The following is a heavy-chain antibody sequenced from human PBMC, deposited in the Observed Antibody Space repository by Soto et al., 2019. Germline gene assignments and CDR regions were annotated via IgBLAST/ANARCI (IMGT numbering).Heavy chain of an antibody. Sequence: EVQLLESGGGLVQPGRSLRLSCAASGFTFSNYAMSWVRHAPGQGLDWVSAITGSSDTTYYADSGKSRFTISRDNSKNTLLLQINSLRAADANVYFCPIIFVETGSNRGWPWSFQSRGQGTLVTV. CDR3: PIIFVETGSNRGWPWSFQS. CDR2: ITGSSDTT. J-gene: IGHJ4*02. CDR1: GFTFSNYA. V-gene: IGHV3-23*01. D-gene: IGHD6-19*01.